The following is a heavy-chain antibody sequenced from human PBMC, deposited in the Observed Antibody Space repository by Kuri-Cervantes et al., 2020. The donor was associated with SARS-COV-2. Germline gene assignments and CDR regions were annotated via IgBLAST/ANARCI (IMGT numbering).Heavy chain of an antibody. CDR2: IKSKTDGGTT. CDR1: GFTFSNAW. V-gene: IGHV3-15*01. CDR3: TTDFVVVPATFFDY. D-gene: IGHD2-2*01. Sequence: GESLKISCAASGFTFSNAWMSWVRQAPGKGLEWVGRIKSKTDGGTTDYAAPVKGRFSISRDDSENTLYLQMNGLKTEDTAVYYCTTDFVVVPATFFDYWGQGTLVTVSS. J-gene: IGHJ4*02.